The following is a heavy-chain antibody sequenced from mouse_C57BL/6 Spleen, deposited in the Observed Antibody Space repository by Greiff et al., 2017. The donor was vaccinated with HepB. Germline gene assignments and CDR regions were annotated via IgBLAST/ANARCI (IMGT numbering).Heavy chain of an antibody. CDR2: IYPGNSDT. Sequence: VQLQQSGTVLARPGASVKMSCKTSGYTFTSYWMHWVKQRPGQGLEWIGAIYPGNSDTSYNQKFKGKAKLTAVTSASTAYMELSSLTNEDSAVYYCTSSSGYGYYYAMDYWGQGTSVTVSS. D-gene: IGHD3-2*02. CDR3: TSSSGYGYYYAMDY. J-gene: IGHJ4*01. CDR1: GYTFTSYW. V-gene: IGHV1-5*01.